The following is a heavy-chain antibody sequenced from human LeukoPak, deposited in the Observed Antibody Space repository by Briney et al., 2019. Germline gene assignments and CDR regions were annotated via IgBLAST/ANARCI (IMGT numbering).Heavy chain of an antibody. J-gene: IGHJ6*03. CDR2: ISAYNGNT. V-gene: IGHV1-18*01. Sequence: ASVKVSCKASGYTFTSYDINWVRQATGQGLEWMGWISAYNGNTNYAQKLQGRVTMTTDTSTSTAYMELRSLRSDDTAVYYCARGGGYSNIYYYYMDVWGKGTTVTVSS. CDR1: GYTFTSYD. CDR3: ARGGGYSNIYYYYMDV. D-gene: IGHD4-11*01.